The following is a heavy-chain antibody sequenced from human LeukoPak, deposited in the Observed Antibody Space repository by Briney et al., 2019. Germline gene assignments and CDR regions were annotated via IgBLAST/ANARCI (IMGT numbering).Heavy chain of an antibody. CDR3: ARAKYYYDRRTFDI. Sequence: ASVKVSCKASGYTLTGYYMHWVRQAPGQGLEWMGWINPNSGDTNYAQEFQGRVTLTRDTSISTAYMELSRLRSDDTAVYYCARAKYYYDRRTFDIWGQGTMVTVS. CDR2: INPNSGDT. D-gene: IGHD3-22*01. J-gene: IGHJ3*02. V-gene: IGHV1-2*02. CDR1: GYTLTGYY.